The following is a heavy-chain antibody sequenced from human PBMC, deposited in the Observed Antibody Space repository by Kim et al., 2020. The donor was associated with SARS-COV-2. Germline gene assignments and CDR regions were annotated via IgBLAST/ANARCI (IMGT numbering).Heavy chain of an antibody. D-gene: IGHD2-21*02. CDR3: ARSGIVVVTAGMGWFDP. V-gene: IGHV4-61*02. CDR1: GGSISSGSYY. CDR2: IYTSGST. J-gene: IGHJ5*02. Sequence: SETLSLTCTVSGGSISSGSYYWSWIRQPAGKGLEWIGRIYTSGSTNYNPSLKSRVTISVDTSKNQFSLKLSSVTAADTAVYYCARSGIVVVTAGMGWFDPWGQGTLVTVSS.